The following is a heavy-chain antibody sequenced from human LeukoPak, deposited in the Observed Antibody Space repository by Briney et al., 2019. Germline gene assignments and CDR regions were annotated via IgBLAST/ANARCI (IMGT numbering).Heavy chain of an antibody. Sequence: GGSLRLSCAASGFTVSNNYMTWVRQAPGKGLEWVSVIYSGGSPYCADSVKGRFTISRDNSKNTLFLQMNSLRAEDTAVYYCARGRGIRGGVDGFDVWGQGTMVTVSS. CDR3: ARGRGIRGGVDGFDV. V-gene: IGHV3-53*01. CDR1: GFTVSNNY. D-gene: IGHD3-10*01. J-gene: IGHJ3*01. CDR2: IYSGGSP.